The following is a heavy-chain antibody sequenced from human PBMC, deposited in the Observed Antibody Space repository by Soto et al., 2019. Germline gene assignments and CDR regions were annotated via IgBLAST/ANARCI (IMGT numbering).Heavy chain of an antibody. CDR1: GYTFTRSG. Sequence: ASVKVSCKASGYTFTRSGISWVRQAPGQGPEWMGWISSYNGDTNYAQTFQGRVTMTTDTSTSTAYMELRSLRSDDTAVYYCAREDVARYYYYGMDVWGQGTPVTVSS. D-gene: IGHD5-12*01. V-gene: IGHV1-18*01. J-gene: IGHJ6*02. CDR2: ISSYNGDT. CDR3: AREDVARYYYYGMDV.